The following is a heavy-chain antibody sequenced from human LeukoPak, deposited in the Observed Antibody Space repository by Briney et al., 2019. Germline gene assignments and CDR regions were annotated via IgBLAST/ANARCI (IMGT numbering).Heavy chain of an antibody. CDR1: GYTLTELS. J-gene: IGHJ4*02. CDR3: ATDPHFGYYFDY. V-gene: IGHV1-24*01. Sequence: GASVKVSCKVSGYTLTELSMHWVRQAPGKGLEWMGGIDPKDGETIYAQKVQGRVTMTEDTSTNTAYMELSSLRSEDTAVYYGATDPHFGYYFDYWGQGPLVTVSS. D-gene: IGHD3-10*01. CDR2: IDPKDGET.